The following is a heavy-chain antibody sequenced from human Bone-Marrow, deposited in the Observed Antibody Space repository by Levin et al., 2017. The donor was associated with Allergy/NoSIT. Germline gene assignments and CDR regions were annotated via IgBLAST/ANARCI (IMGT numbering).Heavy chain of an antibody. V-gene: IGHV3-21*01. J-gene: IGHJ6*02. CDR1: GVTSNNYT. Sequence: GESLKISCAVSGVTSNNYTLTWVRQPPGKGLEWVSSISSSSGYIHYADSVKGRFTISRDNAEKSLYLQMNSLRAEDTAIYYCASRITAPGGLDVWGQGTTVTVSS. CDR3: ASRITAPGGLDV. D-gene: IGHD3-10*01. CDR2: ISSSSGYI.